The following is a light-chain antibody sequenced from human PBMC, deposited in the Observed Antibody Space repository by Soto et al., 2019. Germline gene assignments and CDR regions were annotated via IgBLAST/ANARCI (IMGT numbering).Light chain of an antibody. J-gene: IGLJ1*01. CDR1: SSDVGGYNL. V-gene: IGLV2-14*01. CDR2: DVN. Sequence: QSALTQPASVSGSPGQSITISCTGTSSDVGGYNLVSWYQQYPDKAPKLMIFDVNTRPSGVSNRFSGSKSGNTASLTISGLQAEDESDYYCSSYNSSSTLPYVFGTGTKLTAL. CDR3: SSYNSSSTLPYV.